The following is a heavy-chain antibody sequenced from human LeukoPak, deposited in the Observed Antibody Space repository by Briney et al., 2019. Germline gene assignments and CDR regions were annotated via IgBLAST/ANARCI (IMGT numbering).Heavy chain of an antibody. Sequence: GGSLRLSCAASGFTVSSSYLNWVRQAPGKGLEWVSVIYSGGSTYCADSVKGRFTISRDNSKNTLYLQMNSLRAEDTAVYYCARAPGGFDYWGQGTLVTVSS. CDR2: IYSGGST. D-gene: IGHD3-16*01. CDR3: ARAPGGFDY. V-gene: IGHV3-53*01. CDR1: GFTVSSSY. J-gene: IGHJ4*02.